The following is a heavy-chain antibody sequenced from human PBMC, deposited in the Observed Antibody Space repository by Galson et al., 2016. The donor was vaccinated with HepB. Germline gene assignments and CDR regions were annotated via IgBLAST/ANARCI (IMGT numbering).Heavy chain of an antibody. Sequence: SLRLSCAASGFTFSSYWMHWVRQAPREGPVWVSRINGDGSRAGYADSVKGRFSISRDNSKNILYLQMNSLRAEDTAVYYCARSRADFWSVGYYDYGMDVWGKGTTVTVSS. J-gene: IGHJ6*04. CDR2: INGDGSRA. CDR1: GFTFSSYW. CDR3: ARSRADFWSVGYYDYGMDV. V-gene: IGHV3-74*01. D-gene: IGHD3-3*01.